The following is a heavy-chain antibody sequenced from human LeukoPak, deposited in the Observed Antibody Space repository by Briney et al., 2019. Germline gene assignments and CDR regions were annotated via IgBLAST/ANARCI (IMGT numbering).Heavy chain of an antibody. V-gene: IGHV4-59*08. CDR2: IYYSGST. CDR3: ASLSGMVYVL. CDR1: VGSISTYY. Sequence: SETLSLTCTVSVGSISTYYWSSIRQPPGKGLEYIGYIYYSGSTNYNTSLKSRVTLSVDTSKNQFSLKLSSVTAADTAVYYCASLSGMVYVLWGQGALVTVSS. J-gene: IGHJ4*02. D-gene: IGHD2-8*01.